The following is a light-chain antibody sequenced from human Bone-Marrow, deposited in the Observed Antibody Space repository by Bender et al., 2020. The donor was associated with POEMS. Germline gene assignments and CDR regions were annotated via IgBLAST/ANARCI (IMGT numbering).Light chain of an antibody. Sequence: QSVLTQPPSASGTPGQRVTISCSGGSSNIGAHAVNWYQHLPGTAPKLLIYSSHRRPSEVPDRFSGSRSGTSASLAISGLQSEDEADYYCAVWDDSLNEGVFGGGTKLTVL. CDR2: SSH. CDR3: AVWDDSLNEGV. J-gene: IGLJ2*01. V-gene: IGLV1-44*01. CDR1: SSNIGAHA.